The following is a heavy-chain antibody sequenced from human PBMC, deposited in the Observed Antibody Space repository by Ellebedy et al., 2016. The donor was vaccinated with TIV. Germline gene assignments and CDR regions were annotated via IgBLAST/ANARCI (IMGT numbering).Heavy chain of an antibody. Sequence: ASVKVSXXASGYTFTGYYMHWVRQAPGQGLEWMGWINPNSGGTNYAQKFQGRVTMTRDTSISTAYMELSSLRSEDTAVYYCAREGGYGDSGYYYGMDVWGQGTTVTVSS. CDR3: AREGGYGDSGYYYGMDV. V-gene: IGHV1-2*02. CDR1: GYTFTGYY. CDR2: INPNSGGT. D-gene: IGHD4-17*01. J-gene: IGHJ6*02.